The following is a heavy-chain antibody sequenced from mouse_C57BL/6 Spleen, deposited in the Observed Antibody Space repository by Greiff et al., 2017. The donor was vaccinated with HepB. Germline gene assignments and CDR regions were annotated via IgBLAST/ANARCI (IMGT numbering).Heavy chain of an antibody. CDR3: ARKLYGNYEKGYFDY. J-gene: IGHJ2*01. Sequence: VQLQQSGPELVKPGASVKISCKASGYAFSSSWMNWVKQRPGKGLEWIGRIYPGDGDTNYSGKFKGKATLTADKSSSTAYMQLSSLTSEDSAVYFCARKLYGNYEKGYFDYWGQGTTLTVSS. D-gene: IGHD2-1*01. CDR1: GYAFSSSW. CDR2: IYPGDGDT. V-gene: IGHV1-82*01.